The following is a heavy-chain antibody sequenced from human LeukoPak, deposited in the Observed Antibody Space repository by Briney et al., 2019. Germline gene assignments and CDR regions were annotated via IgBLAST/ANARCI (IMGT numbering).Heavy chain of an antibody. CDR2: ISAYNGNT. D-gene: IGHD3-10*01. V-gene: IGHV1-18*01. CDR1: GYTFTSYG. J-gene: IGHJ4*02. Sequence: ASVKVSCKASGYTFTSYGISWVRQAPGQGLEWMGWISAYNGNTNYAQKLQGRVTMTTDTSTSTAYMELRSLRSDDTAVYYCARVSTPSSEMYYYGSGIDFDYWGQGTLVTVSS. CDR3: ARVSTPSSEMYYYGSGIDFDY.